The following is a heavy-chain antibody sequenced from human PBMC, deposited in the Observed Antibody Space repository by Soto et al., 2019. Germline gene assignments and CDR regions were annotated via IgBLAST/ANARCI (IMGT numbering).Heavy chain of an antibody. Sequence: QVQLVESGGGLVKPGESLRLSCAASGFTFSYHYMSWVRRAPGKGLEWVAYISSSGGALYYADSVKGRFTISRDNAKNSLFLQMNSQTVEDTAVYYCARDPDTSSKIDYWGQGTLVTVSS. CDR3: ARDPDTSSKIDY. J-gene: IGHJ4*02. CDR2: ISSSGGAL. D-gene: IGHD4-4*01. V-gene: IGHV3-11*01. CDR1: GFTFSYHY.